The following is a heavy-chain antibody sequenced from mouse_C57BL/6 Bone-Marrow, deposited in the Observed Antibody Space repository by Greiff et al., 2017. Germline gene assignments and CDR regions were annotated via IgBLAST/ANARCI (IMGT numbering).Heavy chain of an antibody. CDR1: GFNIKNTY. V-gene: IGHV14-3*01. CDR2: IDPANGNT. CDR3: VRPSYYYGSSCAMDY. Sequence: VQLQQSVAELVRPGASVKLSCTASGFNIKNTYMHWVKQRPEQGLEWIGRIDPANGNTKYAPKFQGKATITADPSSNTAYLQLSSLTSEDPAIYYCVRPSYYYGSSCAMDYWGQGTSVTVSS. D-gene: IGHD1-1*01. J-gene: IGHJ4*01.